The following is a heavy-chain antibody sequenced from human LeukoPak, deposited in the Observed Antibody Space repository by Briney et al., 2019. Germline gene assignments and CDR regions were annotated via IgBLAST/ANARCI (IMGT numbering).Heavy chain of an antibody. CDR3: AKDRVIYCSGGSCYSSGYFQH. Sequence: GSLRLSCAASGFTFSSSGMHWVRQAPGKGLEWVAVISYDGSNKYYADSVKGRFTISRDNSKNTLYLQMNSLRAEDTAVYYCAKDRVIYCSGGSCYSSGYFQHWGQGTLVTVSS. CDR1: GFTFSSSG. CDR2: ISYDGSNK. D-gene: IGHD2-15*01. V-gene: IGHV3-30*18. J-gene: IGHJ1*01.